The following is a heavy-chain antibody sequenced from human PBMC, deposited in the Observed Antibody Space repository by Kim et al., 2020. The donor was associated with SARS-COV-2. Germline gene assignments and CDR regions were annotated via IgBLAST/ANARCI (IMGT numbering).Heavy chain of an antibody. CDR1: GGSISSSNW. D-gene: IGHD3-10*01. Sequence: SETLSLTCAVSGGSISSSNWWSWVRQPPGKGLEWIGEIYHSGSTNYNPSLKSRVTISVDKSKNQFSLKLSSVTAADTAVYYCARDRALVDYGSGSYYYYYYGMDVWGQGTTVAVSS. J-gene: IGHJ6*02. CDR3: ARDRALVDYGSGSYYYYYYGMDV. V-gene: IGHV4-4*02. CDR2: IYHSGST.